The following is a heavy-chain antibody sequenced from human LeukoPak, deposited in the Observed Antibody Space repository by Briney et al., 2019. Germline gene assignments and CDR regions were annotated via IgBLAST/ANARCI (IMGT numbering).Heavy chain of an antibody. V-gene: IGHV3-30*18. Sequence: GGSLRLSCAASGFTFSDYYMSWIRQAPGKGLEWVALISKDGNKKYHADSVKGRFTISRDNSKDTVYLQMSSLRVEDTAVYYCANWVSRGGYFHYYMDVWGKGTTVTVSS. J-gene: IGHJ6*03. CDR3: ANWVSRGGYFHYYMDV. CDR1: GFTFSDYY. D-gene: IGHD2-8*01. CDR2: ISKDGNKK.